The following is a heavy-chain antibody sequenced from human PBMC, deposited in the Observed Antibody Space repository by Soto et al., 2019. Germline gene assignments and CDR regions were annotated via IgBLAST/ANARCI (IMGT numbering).Heavy chain of an antibody. CDR1: GFPFDDYS. CDR3: AKGYDILTGYHNYYYYYGMDV. J-gene: IGHJ6*02. V-gene: IGHV3-43*01. Sequence: PGGSLRLSCAASGFPFDDYSMNWVRQVPGKGLEWVSLISWDGADIYYADSVKGRFTVSRDNSKNSLYLQMNSLRAEDTALYYCAKGYDILTGYHNYYYYYGMDVCGQGTTVTVSS. CDR2: ISWDGADI. D-gene: IGHD3-9*01.